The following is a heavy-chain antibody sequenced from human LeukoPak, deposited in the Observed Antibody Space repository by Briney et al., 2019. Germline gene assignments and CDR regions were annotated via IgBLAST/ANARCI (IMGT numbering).Heavy chain of an antibody. CDR1: RYTFNEYA. CDR3: ARGRRYCDSTTCYGMYYVDY. J-gene: IGHJ4*02. D-gene: IGHD2-2*01. CDR2: INTDTGNP. Sequence: ASVKVSCKASRYTFNEYAMIWVRQAPEQGLEWMGWINTDTGNPTYAQGFTGRFVFSLDTSVSTAYLQISSLEAEDTAGYYCARGRRYCDSTTCYGMYYVDYWGQGTLVTVSS. V-gene: IGHV7-4-1*02.